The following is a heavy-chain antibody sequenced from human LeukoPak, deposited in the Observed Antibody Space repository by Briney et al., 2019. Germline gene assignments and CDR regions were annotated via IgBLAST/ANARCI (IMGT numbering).Heavy chain of an antibody. CDR3: ARDLYYYDSSGSGY. Sequence: PGGSLRLSCAASGFTFSSYAMSWVRQAPGKGLEWVSAISGSGGSTYYADSVKGRPTISRDNSKNTLYLQMNSLRAEDTAVYYCARDLYYYDSSGSGYWGQGTLVTVSS. D-gene: IGHD3-22*01. CDR1: GFTFSSYA. CDR2: ISGSGGST. V-gene: IGHV3-23*01. J-gene: IGHJ4*02.